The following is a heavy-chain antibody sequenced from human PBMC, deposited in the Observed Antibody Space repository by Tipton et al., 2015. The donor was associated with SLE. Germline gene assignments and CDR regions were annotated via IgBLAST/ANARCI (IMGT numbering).Heavy chain of an antibody. J-gene: IGHJ4*02. D-gene: IGHD4/OR15-4a*01. CDR3: AREGDTYGPIFLDY. Sequence: SLRLSCAASGFTFSSYGMHWVRQAPGKGLEWVAFIRYDGSNKYYADSVKGRFTISRDNSKNTLFLQMNSLRTEDTAVYYCAREGDTYGPIFLDYWGQGTLVTVSS. CDR1: GFTFSSYG. CDR2: IRYDGSNK. V-gene: IGHV3-30*02.